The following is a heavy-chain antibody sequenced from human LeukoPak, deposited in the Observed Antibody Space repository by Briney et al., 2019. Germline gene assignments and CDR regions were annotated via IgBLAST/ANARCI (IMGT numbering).Heavy chain of an antibody. CDR3: ARHGGSGSYYVNFPH. CDR1: DGSISSYY. J-gene: IGHJ1*01. D-gene: IGHD1-26*01. Sequence: PSETLSLTCTVSDGSISSYYWSWIRQPPGKGLEWIGYIYYSGSTNYNPSLKSRVTISVDTSKNQFSLKLSSVTAADTAVYYCARHGGSGSYYVNFPHWGQGTLVTVSS. CDR2: IYYSGST. V-gene: IGHV4-59*08.